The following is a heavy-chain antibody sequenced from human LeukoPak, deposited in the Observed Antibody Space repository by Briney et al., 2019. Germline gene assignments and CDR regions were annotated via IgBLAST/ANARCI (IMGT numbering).Heavy chain of an antibody. V-gene: IGHV3-11*01. D-gene: IGHD2-2*01. CDR3: ARGRRRGVVPAATWFDP. Sequence: PGGSLRLSCAASGFTFSDYYMSWIRQAPGKGLEWVSYISSSGSTIYYADSVKGRFTTSRDNAKNSLYLQMNSLRAEDTAVYYCARGRRRGVVPAATWFDPWGQGTLVTVSS. CDR1: GFTFSDYY. CDR2: ISSSGSTI. J-gene: IGHJ5*02.